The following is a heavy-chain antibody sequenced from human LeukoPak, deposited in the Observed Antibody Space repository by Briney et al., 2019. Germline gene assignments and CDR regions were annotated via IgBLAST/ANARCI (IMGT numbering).Heavy chain of an antibody. V-gene: IGHV1-18*01. J-gene: IGHJ4*02. CDR1: GYTFTRYG. D-gene: IGHD3-10*01. Sequence: GASVKVSCKASGYTFTRYGISWVRQAPGQGLEWMGWISAYNGNTNYAQKLQGRVTMTTDTSTSTAYMELRSLRSDDTAVYYCAREDYGSGSYSNPDYWGQGTLVTVSS. CDR2: ISAYNGNT. CDR3: AREDYGSGSYSNPDY.